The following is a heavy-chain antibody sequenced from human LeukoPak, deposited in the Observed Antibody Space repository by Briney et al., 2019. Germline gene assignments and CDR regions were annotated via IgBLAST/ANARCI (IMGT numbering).Heavy chain of an antibody. CDR1: GFTFSSSG. CDR2: ISYDGSNR. Sequence: GSLRLSCAASGFTFSSSGMHWVRQAPGKGLEWVAFISYDGSNRYYADSVKGRFTISRDNSKNTLYLQMNSLRAEDTAVYYCAKETRGSYSDYWGQGTLVTVSS. D-gene: IGHD5-12*01. J-gene: IGHJ4*02. V-gene: IGHV3-30*02. CDR3: AKETRGSYSDY.